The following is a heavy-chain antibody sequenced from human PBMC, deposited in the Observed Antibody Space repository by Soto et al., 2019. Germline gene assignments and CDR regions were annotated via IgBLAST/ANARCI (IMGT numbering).Heavy chain of an antibody. Sequence: AASVKVSCKASGGTFSSYAISWVRQAPGQGLEWMGGIIPIFGTANYAQKFQGRVTITADESTSTAYMELSSLRSEDTAVYYCARDSYSGISLGQGLGWFDHWGQGTLVTVSS. V-gene: IGHV1-69*13. CDR1: GGTFSSYA. J-gene: IGHJ5*02. CDR2: IIPIFGTA. CDR3: ARDSYSGISLGQGLGWFDH. D-gene: IGHD1-26*01.